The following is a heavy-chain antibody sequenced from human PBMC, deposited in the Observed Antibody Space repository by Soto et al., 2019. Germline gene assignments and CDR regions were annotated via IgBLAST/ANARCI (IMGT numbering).Heavy chain of an antibody. J-gene: IGHJ4*02. CDR1: GVSISSGGYY. CDR3: ARTVVVTAIRIYLSYYFDY. CDR2: IYYSGST. D-gene: IGHD2-21*02. Sequence: PSETLSLTCPVSGVSISSGGYYWSWIRQHPGKGLEWIGYIYYSGSTYYNPSLKSRVTISVDTSKNQFSLKLSSVTAADTAVYYCARTVVVTAIRIYLSYYFDYWGQGTLVTVSS. V-gene: IGHV4-31*03.